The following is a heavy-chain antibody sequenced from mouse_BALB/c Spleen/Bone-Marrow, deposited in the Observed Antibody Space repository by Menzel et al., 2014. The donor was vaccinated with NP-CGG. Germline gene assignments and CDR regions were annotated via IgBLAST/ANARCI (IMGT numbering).Heavy chain of an antibody. CDR3: ARYDGPAWFAY. D-gene: IGHD2-3*01. V-gene: IGHV1S81*02. J-gene: IGHJ3*01. CDR2: TNPSNGRT. CDR1: GYSFTTYW. Sequence: QVQLQQSGADLVKPGASVRLSCKASGYSFTTYWIHWVKQRPGQGLEWIGETNPSNGRTNYNEKFKSKATLTVDKSASTACMQLSSLTSEDSAVYYCARYDGPAWFAYWGQGTLVTVSA.